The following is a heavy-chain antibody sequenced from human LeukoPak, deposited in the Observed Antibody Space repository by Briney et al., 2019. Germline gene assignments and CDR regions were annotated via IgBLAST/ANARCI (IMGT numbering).Heavy chain of an antibody. V-gene: IGHV4-34*01. J-gene: IGHJ4*02. CDR1: GGSFSGYY. CDR2: INHSGST. D-gene: IGHD3-22*01. Sequence: SETLSLTCAVYGGSFSGYYWSWIRQPPGKGLEWIGEINHSGSTNYNPSLKSRVTISVDTSKNQFSLKLSSVTAADTAVYYCARDPLLYYDRKGFDYWGQGTLVTVSS. CDR3: ARDPLLYYDRKGFDY.